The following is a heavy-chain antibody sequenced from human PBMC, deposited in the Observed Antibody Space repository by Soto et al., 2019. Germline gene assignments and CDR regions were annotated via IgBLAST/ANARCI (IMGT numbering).Heavy chain of an antibody. V-gene: IGHV3-30*03. CDR3: ARAPEKMNPIFGVVDAS. D-gene: IGHD3-3*01. CDR1: GFTFSSYG. CDR2: ISYDGSNK. Sequence: WGSLRLSCAASGFTFSSYGMHCVRQAPCKGLEWVAVISYDGSNKYCADSVKGRFTISRDNSKSTLYLQMNILRSDDTAVYYCARAPEKMNPIFGVVDASWGQGTLVTV. J-gene: IGHJ5*02.